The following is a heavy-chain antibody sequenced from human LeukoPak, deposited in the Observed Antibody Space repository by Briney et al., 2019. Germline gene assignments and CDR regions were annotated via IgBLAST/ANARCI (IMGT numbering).Heavy chain of an antibody. CDR3: ARCPGRSPGDYYYYYIDV. CDR1: GFTFDDYG. D-gene: IGHD1-14*01. V-gene: IGHV3-20*01. Sequence: GGSLRLSCASSGFTFDDYGMSWVRQVPGKGLEWVSGINWNGGTKGYADSVKGRFIISRDNAKNSLYLQMNSLRAEDTALYHCARCPGRSPGDYYYYYIDVWGKGTTVTVSS. J-gene: IGHJ6*03. CDR2: INWNGGTK.